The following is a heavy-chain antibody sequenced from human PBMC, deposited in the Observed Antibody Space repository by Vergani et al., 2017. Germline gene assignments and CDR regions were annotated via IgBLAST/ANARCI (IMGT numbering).Heavy chain of an antibody. D-gene: IGHD2-2*02. CDR2: IYTSGRT. CDR1: GGSISSGSYY. CDR3: ASDGGDCSSTSCYRRGGTRGMDF. Sequence: QVQLQESGPGLVKPSQTLSLTCTVSGGSISSGSYYWSWIRQPAGKGLEWIGRIYTSGRTNYNPSLKSRVTMSVDTSKNQFSLKLSSVTAADTAVDYCASDGGDCSSTSCYRRGGTRGMDFWGKGTTVTVSS. J-gene: IGHJ6*03. V-gene: IGHV4-61*02.